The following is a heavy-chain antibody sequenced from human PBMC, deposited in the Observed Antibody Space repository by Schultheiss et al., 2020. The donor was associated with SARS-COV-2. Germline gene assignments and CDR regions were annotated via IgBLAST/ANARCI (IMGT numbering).Heavy chain of an antibody. D-gene: IGHD1-26*01. V-gene: IGHV3-43D*04. J-gene: IGHJ4*02. CDR2: ISWDGGST. CDR1: GFTFDDYT. CDR3: AKDGDRKAWGLY. Sequence: GGSLRLSCAASGFTFDDYTMHWVRQAPGKGLEWVSLISWDGGSTYYADSVKGRFTISRDNSKNSLYLQMNSLRAEDTAVYYCAKDGDRKAWGLYWGQGTLVTVSS.